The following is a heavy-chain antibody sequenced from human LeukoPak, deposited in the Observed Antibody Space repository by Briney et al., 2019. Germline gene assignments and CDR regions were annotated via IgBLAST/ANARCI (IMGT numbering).Heavy chain of an antibody. V-gene: IGHV3-33*01. J-gene: IGHJ3*02. CDR2: IWYDGSNK. Sequence: GRSLRLSCAASGFTFSSYGMHWVRQAPGKGLEWVAVIWYDGSNKYYADSVKGRFTIPRDNSKDTLYLQMNSLRAEDTAVYYCARGMTLRAFDIWGQGTMVTVSS. CDR3: ARGMTLRAFDI. D-gene: IGHD2-15*01. CDR1: GFTFSSYG.